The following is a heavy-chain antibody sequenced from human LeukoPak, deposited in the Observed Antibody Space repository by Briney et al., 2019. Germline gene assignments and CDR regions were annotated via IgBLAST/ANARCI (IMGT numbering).Heavy chain of an antibody. Sequence: ASVKVSCKASGYTFTSYGISWVRQAPGQGLEWMGWISAYNGNTNYAQKLQGRVTMTTDTSTSTAYMELRSLRSDDTAVYYCARMTARPGGHYYYYYMDVWGKGTTVTVSS. J-gene: IGHJ6*03. V-gene: IGHV1-18*01. CDR3: ARMTARPGGHYYYYYMDV. CDR1: GYTFTSYG. D-gene: IGHD6-6*01. CDR2: ISAYNGNT.